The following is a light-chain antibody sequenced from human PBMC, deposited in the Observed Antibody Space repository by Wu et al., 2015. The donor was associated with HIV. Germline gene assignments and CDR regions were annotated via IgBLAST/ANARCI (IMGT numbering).Light chain of an antibody. CDR1: QTVSSNY. CDR3: QQYGSWPYT. V-gene: IGKV3-20*01. CDR2: GTS. Sequence: EIVLTQSPATLSLSPGEGATLSCRASQTVSSNYLAWYQQKPGQAPRLLIYGTSSRATGIPVKFTGSGSGTDFTLTISRLEPEDFAVYFCQQYGSWPYTFGQGTRLEIK. J-gene: IGKJ2*01.